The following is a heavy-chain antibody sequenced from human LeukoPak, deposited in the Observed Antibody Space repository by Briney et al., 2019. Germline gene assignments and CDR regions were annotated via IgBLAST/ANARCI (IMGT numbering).Heavy chain of an antibody. V-gene: IGHV3-9*03. D-gene: IGHD5-18*01. J-gene: IGHJ4*02. CDR1: GFAFDDYS. Sequence: QAGGSLRLSCTTSGFAFDDYSMHWVRQVPGKGLEWVSGISWNSGSIGYAESVKGRFTISRDNAKNSLFLQMSSLRAEDMAFYYCAKAATRGYMYGFTGFDYWGQGTLVSVSS. CDR3: AKAATRGYMYGFTGFDY. CDR2: ISWNSGSI.